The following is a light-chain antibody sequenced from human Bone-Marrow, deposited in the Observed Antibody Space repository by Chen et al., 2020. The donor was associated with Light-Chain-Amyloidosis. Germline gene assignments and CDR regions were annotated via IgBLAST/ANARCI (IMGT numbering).Light chain of an antibody. J-gene: IGLJ1*01. Sequence: QSALTQPASVSGSTGQSIRISCTGTSSDFGGDNHVSWYQQHPDKAPKLMIYEVTNRPSWVPDRFSGSKADNTASLTISGLQTEDEADYFCSSYTITNTLVFGSGTRLTVL. CDR1: SSDFGGDNH. CDR2: EVT. V-gene: IGLV2-14*01. CDR3: SSYTITNTLV.